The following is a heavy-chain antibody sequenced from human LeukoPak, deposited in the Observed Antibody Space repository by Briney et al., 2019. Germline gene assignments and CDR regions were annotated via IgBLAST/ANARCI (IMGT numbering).Heavy chain of an antibody. CDR3: ARAPYYHYGMDV. Sequence: SQTLSLTCTVSGGSISSGDCYWSWIRQPPGKGLEWIGHIYYSGSTYYNPSLKSRVTISVDTSKNQFSLKLSSVTAADTAVYYCARAPYYHYGMDVWGQGTTVTVSS. V-gene: IGHV4-30-4*01. CDR1: GGSISSGDCY. J-gene: IGHJ6*02. CDR2: IYYSGST.